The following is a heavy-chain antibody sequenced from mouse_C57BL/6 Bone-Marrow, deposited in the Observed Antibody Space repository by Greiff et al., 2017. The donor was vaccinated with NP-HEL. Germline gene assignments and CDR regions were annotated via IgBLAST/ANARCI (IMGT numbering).Heavy chain of an antibody. J-gene: IGHJ4*01. D-gene: IGHD1-1*01. CDR3: ARYGGSSPDYYAMDY. CDR2: IYPGSGST. CDR1: GYTFTSYW. Sequence: QVQLQQSGAELVKPGASVKMSCKASGYTFTSYWITWVKQRPGQGLEWIGDIYPGSGSTNYNEKFKSKATLTVDTSSSTAYMQLCSLTSKHSAVYYCARYGGSSPDYYAMDYWGQGTSVTVSS. V-gene: IGHV1-55*01.